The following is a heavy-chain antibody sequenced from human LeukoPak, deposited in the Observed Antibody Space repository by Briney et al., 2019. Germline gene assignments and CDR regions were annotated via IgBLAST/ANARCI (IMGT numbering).Heavy chain of an antibody. Sequence: SETLSLTCTISGGSISSYYWSWIRQPPGKGLEWIGYIYYSGSTNYNPSLKSRVTISVDKSKNQFSLKLSSVTAADTAVYYCARNLPAFWGCYDYWGQGTLVTVSS. CDR3: ARNLPAFWGCYDY. D-gene: IGHD2-15*01. CDR1: GGSISSYY. CDR2: IYYSGST. V-gene: IGHV4-59*12. J-gene: IGHJ4*02.